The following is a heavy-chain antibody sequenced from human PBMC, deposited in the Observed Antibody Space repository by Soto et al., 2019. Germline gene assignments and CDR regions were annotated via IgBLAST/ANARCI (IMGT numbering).Heavy chain of an antibody. CDR2: IIPIFGTA. Sequence: SVKVSCKASGGTFSSYAISWVRQAPGQGLEWMGGIIPIFGTANYAQKFQGRVTITADESTSTAYMELSSLRSEDTAVYYCAALGGYSHYYYYGMDVWGQGTTVTVSS. V-gene: IGHV1-69*13. J-gene: IGHJ6*02. CDR3: AALGGYSHYYYYGMDV. CDR1: GGTFSSYA. D-gene: IGHD2-15*01.